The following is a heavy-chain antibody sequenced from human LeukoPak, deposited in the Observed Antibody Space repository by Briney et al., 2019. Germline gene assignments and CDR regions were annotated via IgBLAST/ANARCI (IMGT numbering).Heavy chain of an antibody. CDR2: ISAYNGNT. J-gene: IGHJ4*02. D-gene: IGHD3-22*01. CDR1: GYTFTSYA. Sequence: ASVKVSCKASGYTFTSYAISWVRQAPGQGLEWMGWISAYNGNTNYAQKLQGRVTMTTDTSTSTAYKELRSLRSDDTDVYYCASSYDSSGYYFQVLDYWGQGTLVTVSS. V-gene: IGHV1-18*01. CDR3: ASSYDSSGYYFQVLDY.